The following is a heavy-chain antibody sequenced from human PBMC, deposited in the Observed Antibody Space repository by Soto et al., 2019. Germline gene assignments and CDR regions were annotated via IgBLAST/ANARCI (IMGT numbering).Heavy chain of an antibody. CDR1: GFSLSTSGVG. V-gene: IGHV2-5*02. CDR2: IYWDDDK. CDR3: AHRPSRYSGYDWGNFFDY. D-gene: IGHD5-12*01. Sequence: SGPTLVNPTQTLTLTCTFSGFSLSTSGVGVGWIRQPPGKAPEWLALIYWDDDKRFSPSLKNRLTITKDTSKNQVVLTMTNIDPVDTATYYCAHRPSRYSGYDWGNFFDYWGQGTLVTVSS. J-gene: IGHJ4*02.